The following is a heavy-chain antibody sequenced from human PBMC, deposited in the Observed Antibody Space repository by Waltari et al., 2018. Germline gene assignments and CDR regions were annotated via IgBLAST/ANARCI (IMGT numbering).Heavy chain of an antibody. D-gene: IGHD1-26*01. CDR3: ARGDGSSALFDY. V-gene: IGHV3-21*01. CDR1: GFTFRGSR. J-gene: IGHJ4*02. CDR2: ISSSSSYI. Sequence: EVQLVESGGGLVKPGGSLRLSCAASGFTFRGSRKDWVRQALGKGLEWVSSISSSSSYIYYADSVKGRFTISRDNAKNSLYLQMNSLRAEDTAVYYCARGDGSSALFDYWGQGTLVTVSS.